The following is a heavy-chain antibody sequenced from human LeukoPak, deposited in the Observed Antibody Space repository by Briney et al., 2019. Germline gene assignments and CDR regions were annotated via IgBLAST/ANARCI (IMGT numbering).Heavy chain of an antibody. D-gene: IGHD2-2*01. V-gene: IGHV4-59*01. CDR2: IYYSGTT. CDR1: GGSLSGYY. CDR3: ARRYCSSTSCPFDY. Sequence: SETLSLTCTVSGGSLSGYYWSWIRQPPGKGLEWIGYIYYSGTTNYNPSLKSRLTISVDTSKNQFSLKLSSVTATDTAVYYCARRYCSSTSCPFDYWGQGTLVTVSS. J-gene: IGHJ4*02.